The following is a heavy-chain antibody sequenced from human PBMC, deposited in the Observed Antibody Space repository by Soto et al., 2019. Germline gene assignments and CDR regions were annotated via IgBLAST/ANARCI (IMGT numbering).Heavy chain of an antibody. D-gene: IGHD4-17*01. CDR2: IYWNDDK. CDR1: GFSPSTSGVG. J-gene: IGHJ3*02. Sequence: SGPTLANPTQALTLTCTFSGFSPSTSGVGVGWIRQPPGKALEWLALIYWNDDKRYSPSLKSRLTITKDTSKNQVVLTMTNMDPVDTATYYCAHRLAVTTYVYGVGAFDIWGQGTMVTVSS. CDR3: AHRLAVTTYVYGVGAFDI. V-gene: IGHV2-5*01.